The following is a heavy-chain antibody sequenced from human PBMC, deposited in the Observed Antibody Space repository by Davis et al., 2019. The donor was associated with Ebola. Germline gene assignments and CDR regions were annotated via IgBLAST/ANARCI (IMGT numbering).Heavy chain of an antibody. CDR1: GGSISSYY. D-gene: IGHD3-3*01. CDR2: IYYSGST. CDR3: AGQRFWSGYYIPYYFDY. J-gene: IGHJ4*02. Sequence: SETLSLTCTVSGGSISSYYWSWIRQPPGKGLEWIGYIYYSGSTNYNPSLKSRVTISVDTSKNQFSLKLSSVTAADTAVYYCAGQRFWSGYYIPYYFDYWGQGTLVTVSS. V-gene: IGHV4-59*08.